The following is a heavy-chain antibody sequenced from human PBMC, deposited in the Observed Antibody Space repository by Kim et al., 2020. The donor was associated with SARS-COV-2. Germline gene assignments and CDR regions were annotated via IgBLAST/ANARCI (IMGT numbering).Heavy chain of an antibody. Sequence: GGSLRLSCAASGFTFTGYSMGWVRQAPGKGLQWVSVINYSGYETYYADSVKGRFTISRDNSKNTVYLQMNRLRADDTALYYCAKKVRGWFDYWGQGALVTVSS. CDR2: INYSGYET. CDR3: AKKVRGWFDY. J-gene: IGHJ4*02. V-gene: IGHV3-23*01. CDR1: GFTFTGYS. D-gene: IGHD5-12*01.